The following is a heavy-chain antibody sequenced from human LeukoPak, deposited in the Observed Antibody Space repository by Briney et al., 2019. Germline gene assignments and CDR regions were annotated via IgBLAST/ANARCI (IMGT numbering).Heavy chain of an antibody. V-gene: IGHV3-30*04. J-gene: IGHJ4*02. CDR1: AFTFSTYA. Sequence: PGGSLRLSCAASAFTFSTYAMNWVRQAPGKGLEWVAVISDDGRHNYYADSVKSRFTISRDNSKSTLYLQMNSLRDDDSAAYFCARVYLERLTAGYFDHWGQGTQVTVSP. CDR3: ARVYLERLTAGYFDH. D-gene: IGHD2-8*01. CDR2: ISDDGRHN.